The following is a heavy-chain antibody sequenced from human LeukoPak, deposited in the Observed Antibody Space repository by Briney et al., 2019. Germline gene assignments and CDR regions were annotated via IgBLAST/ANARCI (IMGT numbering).Heavy chain of an antibody. CDR3: ARADQYSYGYFDY. J-gene: IGHJ4*02. CDR1: GGSFSGYY. V-gene: IGHV4-34*01. Sequence: PSETLSLTCAVYGGSFSGYYWSWIRQPPGKGLEWIGEINHSGSTNYNPSLKSRVTISVDTSKNQLSLKLSSVTAADTAVYYCARADQYSYGYFDYWGQGTLVTVSS. CDR2: INHSGST. D-gene: IGHD5-18*01.